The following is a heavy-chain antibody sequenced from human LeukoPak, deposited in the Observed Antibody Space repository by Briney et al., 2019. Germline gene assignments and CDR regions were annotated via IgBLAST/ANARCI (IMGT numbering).Heavy chain of an antibody. CDR1: GHSISSGFY. CDR2: IYHSGST. J-gene: IGHJ3*02. Sequence: SETLSLTCTVSGHSISSGFYWGWIRQPPGKGLEWIGNIYHSGSTYYNPSLKSRVTISVDTSKNQFSLKLSSVTAADTAVYYCARDSPMRPLSSGPTDAFDIWGQGTMVTVSS. CDR3: ARDSPMRPLSSGPTDAFDI. V-gene: IGHV4-38-2*02. D-gene: IGHD6-19*01.